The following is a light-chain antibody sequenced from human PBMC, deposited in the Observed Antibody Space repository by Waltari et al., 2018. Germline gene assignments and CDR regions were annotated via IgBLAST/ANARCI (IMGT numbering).Light chain of an antibody. V-gene: IGKV3-20*01. CDR3: QQYGSSPMYS. CDR1: QSVSSTY. CDR2: GTS. J-gene: IGKJ2*03. Sequence: EIVLTQSPGTRSFSPAERATLSCRASQSVSSTYLAGYQQKPGQAPRLLIYGTSSRATGIPDRFSGSGSGTDFTLSISRLEPEDIAVYYCQQYGSSPMYSFGQGTKLEIK.